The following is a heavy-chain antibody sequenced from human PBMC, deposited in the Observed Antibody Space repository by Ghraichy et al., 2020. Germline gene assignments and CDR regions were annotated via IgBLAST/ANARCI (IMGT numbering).Heavy chain of an antibody. CDR3: ARDRGWDTFDI. CDR2: IYHTGHT. D-gene: IGHD6-19*01. CDR1: GYSISSGYY. V-gene: IGHV4-38-2*02. J-gene: IGHJ3*02. Sequence: SPTLSLTCDVSGYSISSGYYWAWIRQAPGKGLEWFGAIYHTGHTYQNPSLKSRVTISVDTSKNQFSLKVSSVTAADTAVYYCARDRGWDTFDIWGQGTMVTVSS.